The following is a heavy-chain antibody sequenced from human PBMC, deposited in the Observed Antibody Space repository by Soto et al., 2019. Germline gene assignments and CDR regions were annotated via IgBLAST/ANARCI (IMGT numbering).Heavy chain of an antibody. CDR3: ARDPTYYYDSSGHAFDI. CDR2: IYYSGST. D-gene: IGHD3-22*01. CDR1: GGSISSYC. Sequence: QVQLQESGPGLVKPSETLSLTCTVSGGSISSYCWSWIRQPPGKGLEWIGYIYYSGSTNYNPSLKSRVTISVDTSKNQFSLKLSSVTAADTAVYYCARDPTYYYDSSGHAFDIWGQGTMVTVSS. J-gene: IGHJ3*02. V-gene: IGHV4-59*01.